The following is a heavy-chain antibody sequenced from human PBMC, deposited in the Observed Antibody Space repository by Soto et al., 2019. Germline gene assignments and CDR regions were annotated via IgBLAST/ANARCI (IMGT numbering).Heavy chain of an antibody. V-gene: IGHV3-33*01. CDR1: GFTFSSYG. J-gene: IGHJ6*02. D-gene: IGHD5-18*01. CDR3: ARDHVDTAMAVLGFGMDV. Sequence: GGSLRLSCAASGFTFSSYGMHWVRQAPGKGLEWVAVIWYDGSNKYYADSVKGRFTISRDNSKNTLYLQMNSLRAEDTAVYYCARDHVDTAMAVLGFGMDVWGQGTTVTVSS. CDR2: IWYDGSNK.